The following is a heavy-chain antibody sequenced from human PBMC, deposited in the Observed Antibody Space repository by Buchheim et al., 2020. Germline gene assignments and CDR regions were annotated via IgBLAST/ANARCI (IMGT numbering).Heavy chain of an antibody. V-gene: IGHV3-23*01. CDR2: ISGSGGST. D-gene: IGHD2-15*01. Sequence: EVQLLESGGGLVQPGGSLRLSCAASGFTFSSYAMSWVRQAPGKGLEWVSAISGSGGSTYYADSMKGRFTISRDNSKNTLYLQMNSLRAEDTAVYYCAKDQDCSGGSCSLFSFDIWGQGT. J-gene: IGHJ3*02. CDR3: AKDQDCSGGSCSLFSFDI. CDR1: GFTFSSYA.